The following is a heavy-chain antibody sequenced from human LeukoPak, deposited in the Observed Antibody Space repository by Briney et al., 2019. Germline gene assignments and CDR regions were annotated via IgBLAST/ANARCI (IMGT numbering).Heavy chain of an antibody. V-gene: IGHV4-34*01. D-gene: IGHD3-22*01. J-gene: IGHJ4*02. Sequence: SETLSLTCAVYGGYFSGYYWSWIRQRPGKGLEWIGEINHSGSTNYNPSLKSRVTISVDTSKNQFSLKLSSVTAADTAVYYCATTPGGLYYYDSSGYYLYWGQGTLVTVSS. CDR1: GGYFSGYY. CDR3: ATTPGGLYYYDSSGYYLY. CDR2: INHSGST.